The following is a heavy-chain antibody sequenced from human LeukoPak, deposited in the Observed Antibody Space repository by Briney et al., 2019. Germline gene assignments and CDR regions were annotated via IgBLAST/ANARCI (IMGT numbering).Heavy chain of an antibody. Sequence: GASVKVSCKASGGTFSSYAISWVRQAPGQGLEWMGGIIPIFGTANYAQKFQGRVTITADKSTSTAYMELSGLRSEDTAVYYCARGQQWDQFEYYYYYMDVWGKGTTVTISS. D-gene: IGHD1-26*01. CDR2: IIPIFGTA. CDR3: ARGQQWDQFEYYYYYMDV. CDR1: GGTFSSYA. J-gene: IGHJ6*03. V-gene: IGHV1-69*06.